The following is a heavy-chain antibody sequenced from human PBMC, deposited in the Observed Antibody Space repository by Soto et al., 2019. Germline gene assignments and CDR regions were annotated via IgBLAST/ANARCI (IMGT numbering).Heavy chain of an antibody. D-gene: IGHD3-10*01. V-gene: IGHV4-59*01. CDR2: IYYSGST. J-gene: IGHJ4*02. CDR3: ARSFMVPVDFFDS. CDR1: NGSLSINY. Sequence: LSLTCTVSNGSLSINYWSLIRQSPGKGLEWIGNIYYSGSTNYNPSLKSRVTMSVDTSKNQFTLKLSSVTAADTGVYFCARSFMVPVDFFDSWGQGTLVTVSS.